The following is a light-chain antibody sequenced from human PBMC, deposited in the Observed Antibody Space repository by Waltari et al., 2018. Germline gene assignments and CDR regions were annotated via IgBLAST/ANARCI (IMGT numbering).Light chain of an antibody. CDR1: QAISNS. CDR3: QKYNRAPRT. Sequence: DIQMTQSPSSLSASVGDRVTITSRASQAISNSLAWYQQKPGKVPKLLIYAASTLQSGVPSRFSGSGSGTDFTLTISSLQPEDIATYYCQKYNRAPRTFGQGTKVEIE. V-gene: IGKV1-27*01. J-gene: IGKJ1*01. CDR2: AAS.